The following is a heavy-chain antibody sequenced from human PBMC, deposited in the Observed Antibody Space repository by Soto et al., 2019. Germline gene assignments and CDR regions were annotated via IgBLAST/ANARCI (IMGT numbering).Heavy chain of an antibody. CDR1: GGSISSYY. Sequence: PSETLSLTCTVSGGSISSYYWNWIRQPPGKGLEWIGYIYYTGSTNHNPSLKSRFTISVDTSKNQFSLRLSSVTAADTALYYCARSYSAYTWFDPWGQGTLVTVSS. J-gene: IGHJ5*02. CDR2: IYYTGST. CDR3: ARSYSAYTWFDP. D-gene: IGHD5-18*01. V-gene: IGHV4-59*13.